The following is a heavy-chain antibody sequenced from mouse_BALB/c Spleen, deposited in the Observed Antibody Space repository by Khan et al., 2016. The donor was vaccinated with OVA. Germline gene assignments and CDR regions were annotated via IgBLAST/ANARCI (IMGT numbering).Heavy chain of an antibody. CDR3: ARGYFGNYEFVY. J-gene: IGHJ3*01. CDR1: GYTFTNYW. Sequence: QVQLQQSGAELVKPGASVKLSCKTSGYTFTNYWIQWIKQRPGQGLGWIGQIFPGTGTTHYNQNLKGKATPTVDTSSNTAYMHLSSLTSEDSAVYFCARGYFGNYEFVYWGQGTLVTVSP. CDR2: IFPGTGTT. V-gene: IGHV1S132*01. D-gene: IGHD2-1*01.